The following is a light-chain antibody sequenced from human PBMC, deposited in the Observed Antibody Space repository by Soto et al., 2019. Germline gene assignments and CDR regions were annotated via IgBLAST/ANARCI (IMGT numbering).Light chain of an antibody. V-gene: IGKV4-1*01. CDR2: WAS. J-gene: IGKJ1*01. CDR3: QKYYTTPWT. CDR1: QSVLYSSNNKNY. Sequence: DIVMTQSPDSLAVSLGERATINCKSSQSVLYSSNNKNYLAWYQQKPGQPPKLLIYWASTRESGVPDRFSGSESGTDFTLTISSLQAEDVAVYYCQKYYTTPWTFGQGTTVEIK.